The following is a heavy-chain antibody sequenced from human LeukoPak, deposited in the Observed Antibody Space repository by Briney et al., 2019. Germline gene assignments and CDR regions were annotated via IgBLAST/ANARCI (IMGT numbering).Heavy chain of an antibody. J-gene: IGHJ4*02. D-gene: IGHD3-3*01. CDR3: ARDPAKFWSGHDY. CDR2: ISYDGSNK. V-gene: IGHV3-30*03. Sequence: GGSLRLSCAASGFTFSSYGMHWVRQAPGKGLEWVAVISYDGSNKYYADSVKGRFTISRDNSKNTLYLQMSSLRAEDTAVYYCARDPAKFWSGHDYWGQGTLVTVSS. CDR1: GFTFSSYG.